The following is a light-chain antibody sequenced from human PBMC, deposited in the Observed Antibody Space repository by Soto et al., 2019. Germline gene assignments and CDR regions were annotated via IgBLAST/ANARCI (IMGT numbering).Light chain of an antibody. Sequence: QSALTQPASVSGSPGQSITISCTGTSSDIGTYIYVSWYLQHPGKAPKLLIYEVGNRPSGVSNRFSGSKSGNTASLTISGLQAEDEADYYCSSYTSRNSVLFGGGTKLTVL. CDR3: SSYTSRNSVL. CDR2: EVG. V-gene: IGLV2-14*01. CDR1: SSDIGTYIY. J-gene: IGLJ2*01.